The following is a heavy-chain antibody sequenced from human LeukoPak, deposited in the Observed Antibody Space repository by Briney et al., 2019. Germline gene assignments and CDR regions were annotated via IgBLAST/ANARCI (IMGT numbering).Heavy chain of an antibody. CDR3: STLSRYISSWHDLMY. J-gene: IGHJ4*02. D-gene: IGHD6-13*01. CDR1: GFTFGDYA. CDR2: IRSKAYGGTK. Sequence: PGGSLRLSCAASGFTFGDYAMSWFRQAPGKGLEWVGFIRSKAYGGTKEYAAYVKGRFTISRDESKRIVHMQMISLKTKDIADYYFSTLSRYISSWHDLMYWGQGTLVTVSS. V-gene: IGHV3-49*03.